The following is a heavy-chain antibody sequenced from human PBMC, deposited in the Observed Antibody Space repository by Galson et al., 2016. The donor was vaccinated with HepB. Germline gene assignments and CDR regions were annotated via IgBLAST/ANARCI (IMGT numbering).Heavy chain of an antibody. CDR2: IYWDDDK. CDR1: GFSLTTRAVG. V-gene: IGHV2-5*02. D-gene: IGHD2-15*01. J-gene: IGHJ4*02. CDR3: AHAVSYCSGTTFFPIYHFED. Sequence: PALVKPTQTLTLTCSFSGFSLTTRAVGVGWIRQPPGKALEWLALIYWDDDKRYSPSLRTRLAISKDTSKNQVVLKMTNMDPLDTATYYCAHAVSYCSGTTFFPIYHFEDGGQGTLVTGSS.